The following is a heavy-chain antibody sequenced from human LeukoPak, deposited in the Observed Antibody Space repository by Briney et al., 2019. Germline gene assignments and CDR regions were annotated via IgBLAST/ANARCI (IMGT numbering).Heavy chain of an antibody. J-gene: IGHJ6*02. D-gene: IGHD3-3*01. CDR2: MNPNSGNT. Sequence: ASVKVSCKASGYTFTSYDINWERQATGQGLEWMGWMNPNSGNTGYAQKFQGRVTMTRNTSISTAYMELSSLRSEDTAVYYCARGKCYDFWSGYCGSSYYYYYYGTDVWGQGTTVTVSS. CDR1: GYTFTSYD. CDR3: ARGKCYDFWSGYCGSSYYYYYYGTDV. V-gene: IGHV1-8*01.